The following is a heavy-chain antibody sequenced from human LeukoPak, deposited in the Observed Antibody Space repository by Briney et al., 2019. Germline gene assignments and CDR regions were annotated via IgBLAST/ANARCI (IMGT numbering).Heavy chain of an antibody. Sequence: ASVKVSCKASGYTFTSYDINWVRQATGQGLEWMGWMNPNSGNTGYAQKFQGRVTMTRNTSISTAYMELSSLRSEDTAVYYCARAPAPLDGYNYYYYGMDVWGQGTTVTVSS. CDR3: ARAPAPLDGYNYYYYGMDV. D-gene: IGHD5-24*01. CDR1: GYTFTSYD. V-gene: IGHV1-8*01. CDR2: MNPNSGNT. J-gene: IGHJ6*02.